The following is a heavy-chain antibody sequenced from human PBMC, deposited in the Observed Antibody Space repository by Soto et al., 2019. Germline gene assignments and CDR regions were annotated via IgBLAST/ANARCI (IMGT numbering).Heavy chain of an antibody. Sequence: QVQLQESGPGLVKPSQTLSLTCTVSGDSISRGGYYWNWLRQHPRKGLEWIGYIYHSGSTIYTPSLKGRVTISVDTSNNRLTLELSNVTAADTAVYYCARDGAGAYGLGWFDPWGQGILVTVSS. CDR3: ARDGAGAYGLGWFDP. D-gene: IGHD3-16*01. V-gene: IGHV4-31*03. CDR1: GDSISRGGYY. J-gene: IGHJ5*02. CDR2: IYHSGST.